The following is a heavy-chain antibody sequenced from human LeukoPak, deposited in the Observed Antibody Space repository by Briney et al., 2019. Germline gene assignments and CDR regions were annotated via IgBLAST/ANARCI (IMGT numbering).Heavy chain of an antibody. CDR3: AKDREWGDAFDI. CDR2: ISYDGSNK. V-gene: IGHV3-30*18. CDR1: GFTFSSYG. D-gene: IGHD2-8*01. Sequence: SLRLSCAASGFTFSSYGMHWVRQAPGKGLEWVAVISYDGSNKYYADSVKGRFTISRDNSKNTLYLQMNSLRAEDTAVYYCAKDREWGDAFDIWGQGTMVTVSS. J-gene: IGHJ3*02.